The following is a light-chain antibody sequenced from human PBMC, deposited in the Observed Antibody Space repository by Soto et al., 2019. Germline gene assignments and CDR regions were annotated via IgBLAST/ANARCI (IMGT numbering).Light chain of an antibody. J-gene: IGLJ1*01. CDR3: NSYTTSNTFV. Sequence: QSVLTQPASVSGSPGQSITISCTGTSSDIGGYNYVSWYQLHPNKAPKLIIYEVSNRPSGVSNRFSGSKSGNTASLTISGLQAEDGADYYCNSYTTSNTFVFGSGTKVTVL. CDR1: SSDIGGYNY. CDR2: EVS. V-gene: IGLV2-14*01.